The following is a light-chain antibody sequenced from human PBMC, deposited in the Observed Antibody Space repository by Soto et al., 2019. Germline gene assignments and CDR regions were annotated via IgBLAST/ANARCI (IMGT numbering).Light chain of an antibody. CDR3: QQTNTFLPLT. V-gene: IGKV1-12*01. CDR2: GAS. Sequence: DIQMTQSPSSVSASVGDRVTITCRASQGISNWLAWYQQQPGKAAKLLIYGASSLQSGVPSRFSGGASGTPFTLIISSLQPEDFATCYCQQTNTFLPLTFGGGTKVEI. CDR1: QGISNW. J-gene: IGKJ4*01.